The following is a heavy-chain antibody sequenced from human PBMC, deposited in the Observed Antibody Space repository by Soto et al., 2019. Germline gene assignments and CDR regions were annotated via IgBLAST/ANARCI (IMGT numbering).Heavy chain of an antibody. J-gene: IGHJ6*03. CDR2: IYSGRST. V-gene: IGHV3-66*01. Sequence: EVQLVESGGGLVQPGGSLRLSCAASGFTVSSNYMSWVRQAPGKGLEWVSVIYSGRSTYYADSVKGRFTISRDNSKNTLYLQMNGLRAEDTAVYYYARETMFRGPQGYYYMDVWGKGTTVTVSS. CDR3: ARETMFRGPQGYYYMDV. CDR1: GFTVSSNY. D-gene: IGHD3-10*01.